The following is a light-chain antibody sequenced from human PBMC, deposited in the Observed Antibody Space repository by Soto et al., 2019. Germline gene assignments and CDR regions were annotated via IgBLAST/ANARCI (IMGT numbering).Light chain of an antibody. J-gene: IGLJ2*01. CDR1: SSDIGGYNF. Sequence: QSALTQPASVSGSPGQSITISCTGTSSDIGGYNFVSWYQQHPGTAPKLMIYGVSNRPSGVSNRFSGSKSGNTASLTISGLQAEDAADYYCSSYTSFTTLVVFGGGTKLTVL. CDR3: SSYTSFTTLVV. CDR2: GVS. V-gene: IGLV2-14*03.